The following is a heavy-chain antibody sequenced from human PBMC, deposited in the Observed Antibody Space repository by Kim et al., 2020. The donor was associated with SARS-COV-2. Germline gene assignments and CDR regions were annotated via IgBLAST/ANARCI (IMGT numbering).Heavy chain of an antibody. CDR1: GFTFSSYG. D-gene: IGHD3-16*02. CDR2: ISYDGSNK. Sequence: GGSLRLSCAASGFTFSSYGMHWVRQAPGKGLEWVAVISYDGSNKYYADSVKGRFTISRDNSKNTLYLQMNSPRAEDTAVYYCAKDSPVWGSYRYMDYWG. CDR3: AKDSPVWGSYRYMDY. V-gene: IGHV3-30*18. J-gene: IGHJ4*01.